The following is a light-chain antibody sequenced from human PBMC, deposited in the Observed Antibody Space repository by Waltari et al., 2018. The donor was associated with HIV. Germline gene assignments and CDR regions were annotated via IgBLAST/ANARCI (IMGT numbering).Light chain of an antibody. CDR2: DVR. J-gene: IGLJ3*02. CDR1: SSDVGGYNS. CDR3: SSYTSSSTWV. V-gene: IGLV2-14*01. Sequence: QSALTQPASVSGSPGQSITISCTGTSSDVGGYNSVSWYQQHPGKAPKLMIYDVRNRPSGGVNRFSGSKSGNTASLTISGRQAEDDADYYCSSYTSSSTWVFGGGTKVTVL.